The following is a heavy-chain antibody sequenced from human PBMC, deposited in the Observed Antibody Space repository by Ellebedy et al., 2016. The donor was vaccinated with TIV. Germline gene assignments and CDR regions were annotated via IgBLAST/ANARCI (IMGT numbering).Heavy chain of an antibody. J-gene: IGHJ4*02. D-gene: IGHD2-8*01. V-gene: IGHV5-51*01. CDR1: GYSFTTYW. CDR2: IYPGDSDT. Sequence: GESLKIPCKGSGYSFTTYWIGWVRQMPGKGLEWMGIIYPGDSDTRYSLSFQGQVTISADKSISTAYLQWSSLKASDTAMYYCARRNGVSGFDYWGQGTLVTVSS. CDR3: ARRNGVSGFDY.